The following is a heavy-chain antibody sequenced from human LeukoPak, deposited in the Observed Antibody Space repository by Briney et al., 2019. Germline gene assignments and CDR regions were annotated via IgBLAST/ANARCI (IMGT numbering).Heavy chain of an antibody. CDR2: INPNSGGT. CDR3: ARVRLGSNDY. CDR1: GYTFTGYY. Sequence: ASVKVSCKASGYTFTGYYMHWVRQAPGQGLEWMGRINPNSGGTNYAQKFQGRVTMTRDTSTSTVYMELSSLRSEDTAVYYCARVRLGSNDYWGQGTLVTVSS. D-gene: IGHD2-15*01. J-gene: IGHJ4*02. V-gene: IGHV1-2*06.